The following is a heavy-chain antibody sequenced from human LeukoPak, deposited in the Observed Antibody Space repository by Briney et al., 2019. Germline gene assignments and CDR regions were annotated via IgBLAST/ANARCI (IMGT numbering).Heavy chain of an antibody. D-gene: IGHD6-19*01. CDR1: GFSLRTTGMC. Sequence: ESGPTLANPTQTLTLTCTFFGFSLRTTGMCVSWIRQPPGKALERLARILWDDDKYYSTSLKTRLTISKDTCKNQVVLTMTKMDPVDTATYYCARSTSGYSSGWIDYWGQGTLVTVSS. CDR2: ILWDDDK. CDR3: ARSTSGYSSGWIDY. J-gene: IGHJ4*02. V-gene: IGHV2-70*11.